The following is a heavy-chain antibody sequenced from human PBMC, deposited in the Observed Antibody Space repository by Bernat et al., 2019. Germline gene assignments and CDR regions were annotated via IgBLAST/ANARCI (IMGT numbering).Heavy chain of an antibody. CDR1: GGTFSSYA. CDR3: ARILYGPNDYYCYGMDV. V-gene: IGHV1-69*01. Sequence: QVQLVQSGAEVKKPGSSVKVSCKASGGTFSSYAISWVRQAPGQGLEWMGGIIPIFGTANYAQKFQGRVTITADESTSTAYMELSSLRSEDTAVYYCARILYGPNDYYCYGMDVWGQGTTVTVSS. J-gene: IGHJ6*02. CDR2: IIPIFGTA. D-gene: IGHD4-17*01.